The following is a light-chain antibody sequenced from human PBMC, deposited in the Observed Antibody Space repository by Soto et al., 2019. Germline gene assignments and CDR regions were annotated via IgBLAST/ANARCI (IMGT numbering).Light chain of an antibody. Sequence: EIVLTQSPATLSLSPGERATLSCRASESLYTYLAWFQQKPGQAPRLLIYGASSRATGIPARFSGSGSGTEFTLTISSLQSEDCAIYYCQQYHTWPITFGGGTKVDIK. CDR2: GAS. V-gene: IGKV3-15*01. CDR3: QQYHTWPIT. CDR1: ESLYTY. J-gene: IGKJ4*01.